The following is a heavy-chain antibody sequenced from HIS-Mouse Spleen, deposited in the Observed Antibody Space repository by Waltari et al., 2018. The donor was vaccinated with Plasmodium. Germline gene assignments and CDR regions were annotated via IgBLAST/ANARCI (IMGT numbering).Heavy chain of an antibody. CDR2: IKQDGSEK. J-gene: IGHJ2*01. CDR1: GFPVSSYW. Sequence: EVQLVESGGGLVQPGGSLRLSGAASGFPVSSYWMSWVRQAPGKGLEWVANIKQDGSEKYYVDSVKGRFTISRDNAKNSLYLQMNSLRAEDTAVYYCASSWYWYFDLWGRGTLVTVSS. V-gene: IGHV3-7*01. CDR3: ASSWYWYFDL. D-gene: IGHD6-13*01.